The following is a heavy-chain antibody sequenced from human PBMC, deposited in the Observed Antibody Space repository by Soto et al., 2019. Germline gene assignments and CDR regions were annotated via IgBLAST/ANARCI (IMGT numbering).Heavy chain of an antibody. Sequence: SVQVSCKVSGYTLTEVSLHWARQAPGKGLEWMGGFDPEDGETIYAQMFQGRVTMTEDTSTDTAYMELSSLRSEDTAVYYCATLGYYDILTGDWVTPGKYYFDYWG. D-gene: IGHD3-9*01. J-gene: IGHJ4*01. CDR3: ATLGYYDILTGDWVTPGKYYFDY. CDR1: GYTLTEVS. CDR2: FDPEDGET. V-gene: IGHV1-24*01.